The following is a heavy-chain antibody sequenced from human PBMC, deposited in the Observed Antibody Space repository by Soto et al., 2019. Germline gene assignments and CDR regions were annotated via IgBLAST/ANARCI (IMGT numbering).Heavy chain of an antibody. D-gene: IGHD1-26*01. CDR1: GFTVSSNY. CDR2: IYSGGST. J-gene: IGHJ4*02. V-gene: IGHV3-66*01. Sequence: EVQLVESGGGLVQPGGSLRLSCAASGFTVSSNYMSWVRQAPGKGLEWVSVIYSGGSTYYADSVKGRFAISRDNSKNTLYLQMNSLRAEDTAVYYCARDPGRSYGPDWGQGTLVTVSS. CDR3: ARDPGRSYGPD.